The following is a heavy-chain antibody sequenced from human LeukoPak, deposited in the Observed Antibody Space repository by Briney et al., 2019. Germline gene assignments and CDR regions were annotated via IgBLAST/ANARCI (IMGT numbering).Heavy chain of an antibody. V-gene: IGHV3-11*01. CDR2: ISSSGSTI. Sequence: PGGSLRLSCAASGFTFSDYYMSWVRQAPGKGLEWVSYISSSGSTIYYADSVKGRFTISRDNAKNSQYMQMNSLRAEDTAVYYCARGVGATEWGPRNFDYWGQGTLDTVSS. J-gene: IGHJ4*02. CDR1: GFTFSDYY. D-gene: IGHD1-26*01. CDR3: ARGVGATEWGPRNFDY.